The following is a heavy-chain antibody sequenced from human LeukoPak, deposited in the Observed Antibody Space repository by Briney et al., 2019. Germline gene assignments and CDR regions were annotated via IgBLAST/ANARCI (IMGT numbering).Heavy chain of an antibody. J-gene: IGHJ4*02. CDR3: ARTIRYYDSSGANDY. V-gene: IGHV3-7*01. Sequence: PGGSLRLSCAASGFTFTSYWMSWVRQAPGKGLEWVANIKQDGSEKYYVDSVKGRFTISRDNAKNSLYLQMNSLRAEDTAVYYCARTIRYYDSSGANDYWGQGTLVTVSS. CDR2: IKQDGSEK. D-gene: IGHD3-22*01. CDR1: GFTFTSYW.